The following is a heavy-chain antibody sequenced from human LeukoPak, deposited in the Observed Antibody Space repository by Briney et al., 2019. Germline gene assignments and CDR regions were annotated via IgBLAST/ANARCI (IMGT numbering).Heavy chain of an antibody. D-gene: IGHD3-9*01. Sequence: PSETLSLTCAVYGGSFSGYYWSWIRQHPGKGLEWIGYIYYSGSTYYNPSLKSRVTISVDTSKNQFSLKLSSVTAADTAVYYCARLSASYYDILTGYLHAFDIWGQGTMVTVSS. CDR1: GGSFSGYY. J-gene: IGHJ3*02. CDR2: IYYSGST. CDR3: ARLSASYYDILTGYLHAFDI. V-gene: IGHV4-31*11.